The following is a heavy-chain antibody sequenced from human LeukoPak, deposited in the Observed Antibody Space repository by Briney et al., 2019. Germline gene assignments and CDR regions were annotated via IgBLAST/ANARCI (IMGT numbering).Heavy chain of an antibody. D-gene: IGHD3-22*01. CDR1: GYTFTSYG. CDR2: ISAYNGNT. Sequence: ASVKVSCKASGYTFTSYGISWVRQAPGQGLEWMRWISAYNGNTNYAQKLQGRVTMTTDTSTSTAYMELRSLRSDDTAVYYRAGGHYYDSSGQSFDPWGQGTLVTVSS. CDR3: AGGHYYDSSGQSFDP. J-gene: IGHJ5*02. V-gene: IGHV1-18*01.